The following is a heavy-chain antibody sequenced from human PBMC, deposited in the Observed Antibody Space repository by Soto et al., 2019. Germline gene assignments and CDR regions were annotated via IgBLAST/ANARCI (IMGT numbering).Heavy chain of an antibody. CDR3: ATSRERVDAFDI. CDR2: IIPIFGTA. J-gene: IGHJ3*02. V-gene: IGHV1-69*13. CDR1: GGTFSSYA. Sequence: ASVKVCCKASGGTFSSYAISWVRQAPGQGLEWMGGIIPIFGTANYAQKFQGRVTVNADESTSTAYMELSSLRSEDTAVYYCATSRERVDAFDIWGQGSMVTLSS.